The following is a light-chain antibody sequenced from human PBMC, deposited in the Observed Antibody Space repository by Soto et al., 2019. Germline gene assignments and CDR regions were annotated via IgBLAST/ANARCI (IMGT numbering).Light chain of an antibody. Sequence: ETVISQSPAPLSVSPGERATLSCTASQSVGSNLAWYQQKPGQAPRLLIHGASTRATGIPARFSGSGSGTEFTLTISSLQSGDFAVYYCQHYNNCPRAFGQGTKVDIK. CDR3: QHYNNCPRA. CDR1: QSVGSN. CDR2: GAS. V-gene: IGKV3-15*01. J-gene: IGKJ1*01.